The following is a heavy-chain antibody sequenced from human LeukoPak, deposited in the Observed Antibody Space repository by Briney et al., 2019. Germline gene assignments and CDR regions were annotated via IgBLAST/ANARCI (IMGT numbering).Heavy chain of an antibody. Sequence: PSETLSLTCAVYGGSFSGYYWSWIRQPPGKGLEWIGEINHSGSTNYNPSLKSRVTISVDTSKNQFSLKLSSVTAADTAVYYCARLLAATGAYYWGQGTLVTVSS. CDR2: INHSGST. CDR1: GGSFSGYY. J-gene: IGHJ4*02. D-gene: IGHD6-13*01. V-gene: IGHV4-34*01. CDR3: ARLLAATGAYY.